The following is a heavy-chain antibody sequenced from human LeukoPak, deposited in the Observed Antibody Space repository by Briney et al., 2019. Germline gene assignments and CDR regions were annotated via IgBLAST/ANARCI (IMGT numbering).Heavy chain of an antibody. CDR1: GGSISSYY. CDR2: AYYSGIT. J-gene: IGHJ5*02. D-gene: IGHD2-2*01. V-gene: IGHV4-59*01. Sequence: TSETLSLTCTISGGSISSYYWSWIRQPPGKGLEWIGYAYYSGITNYNPSLKSQVTISVDTSKNHFSLRLSSVTAADTAVYYCARGVVPAATWFDPWGQGTLVTVSS. CDR3: ARGVVPAATWFDP.